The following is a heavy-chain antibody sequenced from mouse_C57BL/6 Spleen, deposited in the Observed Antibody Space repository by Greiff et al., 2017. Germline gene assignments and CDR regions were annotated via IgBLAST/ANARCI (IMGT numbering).Heavy chain of an antibody. CDR3: ERNYGSSYDYYAMDY. V-gene: IGHV1-55*01. CDR2: IYPGSGST. J-gene: IGHJ4*01. D-gene: IGHD1-1*01. CDR1: GYTFTSYW. Sequence: QVQLKQPGAELVKPGASVKMSCKASGYTFTSYWITWVKQRPGQGLEWIGDIYPGSGSTNYNEKFKSKATLTVDTSSSTAYMQLSSLTSEDSAVYYGERNYGSSYDYYAMDYWGQGTSVTVSS.